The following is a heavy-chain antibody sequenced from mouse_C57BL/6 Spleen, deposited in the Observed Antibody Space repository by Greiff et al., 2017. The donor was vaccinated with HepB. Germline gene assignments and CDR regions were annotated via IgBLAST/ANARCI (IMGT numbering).Heavy chain of an antibody. D-gene: IGHD1-1*01. CDR3: ARDYYGSSYYAMDY. CDR1: GYTFTSYT. J-gene: IGHJ4*01. CDR2: INPSSGYT. Sequence: QVQLQQSGAELARPGASVKMSCKASGYTFTSYTMHWVTQRPGQGLEWLGYINPSSGYTKYNQKFKDKATLTADKSSSTAYMQLSSLTSEDSAVYYCARDYYGSSYYAMDYWGQGTSVTVSS. V-gene: IGHV1-4*01.